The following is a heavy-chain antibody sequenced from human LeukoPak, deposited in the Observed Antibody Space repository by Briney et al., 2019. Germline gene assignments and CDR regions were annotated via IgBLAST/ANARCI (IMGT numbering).Heavy chain of an antibody. CDR3: AREILGSAFSFDY. V-gene: IGHV3-30*04. Sequence: GGSPGLSCAASGCTFRSYTLHWVGQAPVKWLDWVAVILYDGRTTNYAESVRGRFTISRDTSENTLYLQMNNLRPEDTAIYYCAREILGSAFSFDYWGQGTLVTVSS. CDR2: ILYDGRTT. D-gene: IGHD1-26*01. J-gene: IGHJ4*02. CDR1: GCTFRSYT.